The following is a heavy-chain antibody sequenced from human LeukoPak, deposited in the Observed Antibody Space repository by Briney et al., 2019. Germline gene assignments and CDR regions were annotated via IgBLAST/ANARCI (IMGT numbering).Heavy chain of an antibody. D-gene: IGHD2-15*01. CDR3: ARGGRSYSDY. Sequence: PSETLSLTCAVYGGSFSGYYWSWIRQSPGRGLEWIGSVCYSGSTYYNPSLKSRVTISMDTSKNQFSLRLSSVTAADTAVYYCARGGRSYSDYWGQGTLVTVSS. V-gene: IGHV4-34*01. CDR2: VCYSGST. J-gene: IGHJ4*02. CDR1: GGSFSGYY.